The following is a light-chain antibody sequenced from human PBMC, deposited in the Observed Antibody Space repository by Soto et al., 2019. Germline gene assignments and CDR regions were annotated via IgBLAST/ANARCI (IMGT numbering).Light chain of an antibody. V-gene: IGKV3-20*01. CDR2: DAS. CDR3: QQYASTPIT. CDR1: QSVSSN. J-gene: IGKJ5*01. Sequence: EIVMTQSPATLSVSPGERATLSCRASQSVSSNLAWYQQKPGQAPRLLIHDASSRATGISDRFTGSGSGTDFTLTITTLEPEDFAVYYCQQYASTPITFGQGTRLEIK.